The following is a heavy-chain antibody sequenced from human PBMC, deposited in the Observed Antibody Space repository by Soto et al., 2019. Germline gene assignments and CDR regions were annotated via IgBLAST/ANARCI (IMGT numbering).Heavy chain of an antibody. CDR2: INPSGGST. J-gene: IGHJ4*02. D-gene: IGHD5-18*01. CDR3: ARAFTAMVDPYYFDY. CDR1: GYTFNSYY. Sequence: ASVKVSCKASGYTFNSYYMHWVRQAPGQGLEWMGIINPSGGSTSYAQKFQGRVTMTRDTSTSTVYMELSSLRSEDTAVYYCARAFTAMVDPYYFDYWGQGTLVTVSS. V-gene: IGHV1-46*02.